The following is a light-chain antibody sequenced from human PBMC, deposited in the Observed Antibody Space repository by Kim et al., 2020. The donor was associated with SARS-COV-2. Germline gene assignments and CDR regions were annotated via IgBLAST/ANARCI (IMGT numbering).Light chain of an antibody. CDR1: QSIKTY. CDR3: QQSSSTAWT. J-gene: IGKJ1*01. CDR2: AAT. Sequence: GDRVTISCRATQSIKTYLHWYQQRPGTAPKLLIYAATSLQSGVPSRFSGSGSGTDFTLTISDLQPEDAATYFCQQSSSTAWTFGQGTKVDIK. V-gene: IGKV1-39*01.